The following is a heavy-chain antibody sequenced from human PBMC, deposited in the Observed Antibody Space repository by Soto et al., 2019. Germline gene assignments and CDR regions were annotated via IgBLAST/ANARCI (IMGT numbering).Heavy chain of an antibody. CDR1: GFSLSTSGVG. Sequence: QITLKESGPTLVKPTQTLTLTCTFSGFSLSTSGVGVGWIRQPPGKALEWLALIYWDDDKRYSPSLKSRLTIPKETSKNQVGLTMTNMDTVDKATYYGAHRAGRNYYYGMYVWGPGTTDTVSS. J-gene: IGHJ6*01. CDR2: IYWDDDK. D-gene: IGHD6-13*01. CDR3: AHRAGRNYYYGMYV. V-gene: IGHV2-5*02.